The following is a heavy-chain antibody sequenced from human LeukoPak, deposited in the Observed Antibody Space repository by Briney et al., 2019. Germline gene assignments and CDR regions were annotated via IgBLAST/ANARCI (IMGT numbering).Heavy chain of an antibody. D-gene: IGHD2-15*01. J-gene: IGHJ6*03. Sequence: QAGGSLRLSCAASGFTFSSYWMSWVRQAPGKGLEWVANIKQDGSEKYYVDSVKGRFTISRDNAKNSLYLQMNSLRAEDTAVYYCARVPSVPIVVVVAATDDYYYYYMDVWGKGTTVTVSS. V-gene: IGHV3-7*01. CDR3: ARVPSVPIVVVVAATDDYYYYYMDV. CDR1: GFTFSSYW. CDR2: IKQDGSEK.